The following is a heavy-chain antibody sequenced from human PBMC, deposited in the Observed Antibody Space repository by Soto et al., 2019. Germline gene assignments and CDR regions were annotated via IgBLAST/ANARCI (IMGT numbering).Heavy chain of an antibody. J-gene: IGHJ4*02. CDR1: GYTFSGFY. D-gene: IGHD6-19*01. CDR2: INPNSGGT. V-gene: IGHV1-2*02. Sequence: GPSVKVSCKASGYTFSGFYMHWVRQAPGQGLEWMGWINPNSGGTKSAEKFQGRVTMTRDTPISTAYMELSRLTSDDTAVYYCASAAVTGTAGLDFWGQGTQVTVSS. CDR3: ASAAVTGTAGLDF.